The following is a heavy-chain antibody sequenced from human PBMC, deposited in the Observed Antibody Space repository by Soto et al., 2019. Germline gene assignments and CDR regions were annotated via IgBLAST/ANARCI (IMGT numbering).Heavy chain of an antibody. Sequence: QVTLKASGPVLVKPTETLTLTCTVSGFSLSNARMGVSWIRQPPGKALELLAHIFSNDEKSYSTSLKSRLTISKDTSNSQVVLTMTNMDPVETATYYCARMRSYYGYFDYWGQGTLVTVSS. CDR3: ARMRSYYGYFDY. V-gene: IGHV2-26*01. CDR2: IFSNDEK. D-gene: IGHD1-26*01. J-gene: IGHJ4*02. CDR1: GFSLSNARMG.